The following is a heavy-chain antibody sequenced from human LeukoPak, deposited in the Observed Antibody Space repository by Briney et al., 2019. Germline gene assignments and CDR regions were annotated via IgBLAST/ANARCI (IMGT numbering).Heavy chain of an antibody. CDR1: GGSISSGGYY. V-gene: IGHV4-31*03. D-gene: IGHD3-22*01. CDR2: IYYSGST. Sequence: SQTLSLTCTVSGGSISSGGYYWSWIRQHPGKGLEWIGYIYYSGSTYYNPSLKSRVTISVDTSKNQFSLRLSSVTAADTAVYYCARNFDSYNAFHIWGQGTMVTVSS. J-gene: IGHJ3*02. CDR3: ARNFDSYNAFHI.